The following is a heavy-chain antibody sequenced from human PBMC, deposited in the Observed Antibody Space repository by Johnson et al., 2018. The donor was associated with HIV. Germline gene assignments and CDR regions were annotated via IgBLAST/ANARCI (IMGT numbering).Heavy chain of an antibody. D-gene: IGHD6-13*01. CDR2: IKQDGSEK. CDR1: GFTFSGSA. CDR3: AKGAAAAGPDAFDI. Sequence: VQLVESGGDLVQPGGSLKVSCAASGFTFSGSAMHWVRQASGKGLEWVANIKQDGSEKYYVDSVKGRFTISSDNAKNSLYLQMNSLRAEDTAVYYCAKGAAAAGPDAFDIWGPGTLVTVSS. J-gene: IGHJ3*02. V-gene: IGHV3-7*04.